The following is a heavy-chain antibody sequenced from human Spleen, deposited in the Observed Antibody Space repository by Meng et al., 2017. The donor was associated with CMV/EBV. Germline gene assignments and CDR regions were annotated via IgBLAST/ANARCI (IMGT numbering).Heavy chain of an antibody. CDR3: ARDPYATGWAG. Sequence: QLQGSGPGLVKPSGTLSLTCAVSGGSISISTWWSWVRQPPGKGLEWIGEIYHSGGTNYNPSLRGRVTISLDKSKNQFSPTLGSVTAADTAVYYCARDPYATGWAGWGQGTLVTVSS. CDR1: GGSISISTW. D-gene: IGHD6-19*01. CDR2: IYHSGGT. J-gene: IGHJ4*02. V-gene: IGHV4-4*02.